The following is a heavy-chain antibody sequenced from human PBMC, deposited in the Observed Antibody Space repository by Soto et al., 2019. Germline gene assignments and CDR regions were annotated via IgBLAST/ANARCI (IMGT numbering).Heavy chain of an antibody. CDR3: ARGSGSHYAPFDN. CDR2: INAATGNT. V-gene: IGHV1-3*01. D-gene: IGHD3-10*01. J-gene: IGHJ4*02. Sequence: QGLLVQSGAEVKKPGASVKISCETSGYTFTDYAVDWVRQAPGQRLEWMGWINAATGNTRYSQKFQGRVTITRDTSANTAYMDLSSLGSEDTAVYYCARGSGSHYAPFDNWGQGTLVTVSS. CDR1: GYTFTDYA.